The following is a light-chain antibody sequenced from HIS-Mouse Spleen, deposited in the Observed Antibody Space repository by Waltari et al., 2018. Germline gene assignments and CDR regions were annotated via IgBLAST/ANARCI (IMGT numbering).Light chain of an antibody. Sequence: QSALTQPRSVSGSPGQSVTISCTGTSSDVGGYHYVSWYQPHPGKAPKLMIYDVSKRPSGVPDRLSGSKSGNTASLTISGLQAEDEADYYCCSYAGSYPVVFGGGTKLTVL. CDR1: SSDVGGYHY. CDR2: DVS. V-gene: IGLV2-11*01. J-gene: IGLJ2*01. CDR3: CSYAGSYPVV.